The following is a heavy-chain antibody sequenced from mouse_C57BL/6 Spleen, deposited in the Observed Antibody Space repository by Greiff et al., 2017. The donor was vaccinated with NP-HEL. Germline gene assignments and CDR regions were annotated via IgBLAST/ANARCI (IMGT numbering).Heavy chain of an antibody. J-gene: IGHJ1*03. CDR1: GYTFTDYY. D-gene: IGHD4-1*01. Sequence: VQLQQSGPELVKPGASVKISCKASGYTFTDYYMNWVKQSHGKSLEWIGDINPNNGGTSYNQKFKGKATLTVDKSSSTAYMELRSLTSEDSAVYYCARNWDERYFDVWGTGTTVTVSS. CDR2: INPNNGGT. V-gene: IGHV1-26*01. CDR3: ARNWDERYFDV.